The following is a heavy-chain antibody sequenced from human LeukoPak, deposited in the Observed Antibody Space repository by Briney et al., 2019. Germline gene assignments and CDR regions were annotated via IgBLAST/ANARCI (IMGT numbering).Heavy chain of an antibody. CDR3: ARGHNIGWYVNWFDP. Sequence: ASLKVSYKASGYTFTSYDINWVRQASGQGLEWMGWMNPNSGNTGYAQKFRGRVTMTRNTSINTAFMELGNLRSEDTAVYFCARGHNIGWYVNWFDPWGQGTLVTVSS. CDR2: MNPNSGNT. CDR1: GYTFTSYD. J-gene: IGHJ5*02. V-gene: IGHV1-8*01. D-gene: IGHD6-19*01.